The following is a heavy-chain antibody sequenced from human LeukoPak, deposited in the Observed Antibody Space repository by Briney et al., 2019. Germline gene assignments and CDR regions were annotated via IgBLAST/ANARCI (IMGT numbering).Heavy chain of an antibody. CDR3: ARESYIVATITGFDY. CDR2: IMPIFGTA. CDR1: GGTFSSYA. D-gene: IGHD5-12*01. J-gene: IGHJ4*02. Sequence: SVKVSCKASGGTFSSYAISWVRQAPGQGLEWMGRIMPIFGTANYAQKFQGRVTITTDESTSTASMELSSLRSEDTAVYYCARESYIVATITGFDYWGQGTLVTVSS. V-gene: IGHV1-69*05.